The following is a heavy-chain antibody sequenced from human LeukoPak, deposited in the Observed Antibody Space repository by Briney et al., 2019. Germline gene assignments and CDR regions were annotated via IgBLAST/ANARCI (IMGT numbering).Heavy chain of an antibody. J-gene: IGHJ6*02. V-gene: IGHV4-34*01. CDR2: INHSGST. Sequence: SETLSLTCAVYGGSFSGYYWSWIRQPPGKGLEWIGEINHSGSTNYNPSLKSRVTTSVDTSKNQCSLKLSSVTAADTAVYYCARRAVFYYYYYYGMDVWGQGTTVTVSS. CDR1: GGSFSGYY. D-gene: IGHD6-19*01. CDR3: ARRAVFYYYYYYGMDV.